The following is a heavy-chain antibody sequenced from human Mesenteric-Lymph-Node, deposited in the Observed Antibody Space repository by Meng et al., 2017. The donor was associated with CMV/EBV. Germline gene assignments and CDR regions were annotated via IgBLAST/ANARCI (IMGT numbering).Heavy chain of an antibody. J-gene: IGHJ4*02. CDR1: GYTFTRIG. CDR2: ISPNNGNT. CDR3: ARGNLYYYDSNDMGY. V-gene: IGHV1-18*01. Sequence: ASVKVSCKASGYTFTRIGITWVRQVPGQGLEWMGWISPNNGNTYCAQKFQGRVTMTTDTSTSTAYMELRSLRSDDTAVYYCARGNLYYYDSNDMGYWGQGTLVTVSS. D-gene: IGHD3-16*01.